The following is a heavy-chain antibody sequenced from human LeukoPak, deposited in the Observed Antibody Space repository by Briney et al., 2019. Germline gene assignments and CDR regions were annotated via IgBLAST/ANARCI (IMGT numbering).Heavy chain of an antibody. CDR1: AYSFTSYW. CDR2: IYPGDSDT. V-gene: IGHV5-51*01. J-gene: IGHJ4*02. CDR3: ARHRGGYSYVIDY. D-gene: IGHD5-18*01. Sequence: GESLKISCRGSAYSFTSYWIGWVRQMPGKGLEWMGIIYPGDSDTRYSPSFQGQVTISADKSIGTAYLQWSSLKASDTAMFYCARHRGGYSYVIDYWGQGTLVTVSS.